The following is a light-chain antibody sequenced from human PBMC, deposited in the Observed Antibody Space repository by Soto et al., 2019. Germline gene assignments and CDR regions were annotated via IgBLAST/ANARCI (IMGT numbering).Light chain of an antibody. CDR3: AAWDDSLNGYV. V-gene: IGLV1-44*01. Sequence: QSVLTQPPSASGTPGRRVVISCSGSSSNIGSNTVNWYQQLPGTAPKLLIYSNNHRPSGVPDRFSGSKSGTSASLAISGLQSDDDADYYCAAWDDSLNGYVFATGTKVTVL. CDR2: SNN. J-gene: IGLJ1*01. CDR1: SSNIGSNT.